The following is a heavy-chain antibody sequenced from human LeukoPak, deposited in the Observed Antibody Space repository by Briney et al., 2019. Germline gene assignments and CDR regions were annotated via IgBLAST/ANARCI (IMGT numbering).Heavy chain of an antibody. J-gene: IGHJ4*02. Sequence: GGSLRLSCAASGFTFSNYDMNWVRQSPGKGLEWVSSIDTDSTYIHYADSVKGRFTISRDNAKNSLYLQMNSLRAEDTAVYYCARDARQQLVERFDYWGQGTLVTVSS. CDR3: ARDARQQLVERFDY. V-gene: IGHV3-21*04. CDR1: GFTFSNYD. CDR2: IDTDSTYI. D-gene: IGHD6-13*01.